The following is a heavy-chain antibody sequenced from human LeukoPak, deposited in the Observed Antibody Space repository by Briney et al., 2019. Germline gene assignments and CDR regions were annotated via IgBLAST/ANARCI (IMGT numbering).Heavy chain of an antibody. V-gene: IGHV1-24*01. CDR3: ARLLRYNWNDGDGAFDI. D-gene: IGHD1-1*01. Sequence: ASVKVSCKVSGYTLTELSMHWVRQAPGKGLEWMGGFDPEDGETIYAQKFQGRVTMTEDTSTDTAYMELSSLRSEDTAVYYCARLLRYNWNDGDGAFDIWGQGTMVTVSS. J-gene: IGHJ3*02. CDR1: GYTLTELS. CDR2: FDPEDGET.